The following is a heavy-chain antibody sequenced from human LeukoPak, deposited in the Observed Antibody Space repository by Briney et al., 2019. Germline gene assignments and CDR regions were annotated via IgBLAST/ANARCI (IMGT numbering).Heavy chain of an antibody. Sequence: TSETLSLTCTVSGGSTSSYYWSWPRQPAGKGLEWIGRIYTSGSTNYNPSLKSRVTMSVDTSKNQFSLKLSSVTAADTAVYYCASVDTAMGSFDYWGQGTLVTVSS. V-gene: IGHV4-4*07. D-gene: IGHD5-18*01. CDR2: IYTSGST. CDR3: ASVDTAMGSFDY. CDR1: GGSTSSYY. J-gene: IGHJ4*02.